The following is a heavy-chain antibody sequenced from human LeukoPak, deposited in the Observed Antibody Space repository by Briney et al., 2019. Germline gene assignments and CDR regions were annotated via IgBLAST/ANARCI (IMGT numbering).Heavy chain of an antibody. CDR1: GDSVSSNSAA. J-gene: IGHJ4*02. V-gene: IGHV6-1*01. D-gene: IGHD6-19*01. CDR2: TYYRSKWYY. Sequence: SQTLSLTRAISGDSVSSNSAAWNWVRQSPSRGLEWLGRTYYRSKWYYDYAVSVKSRISISADTSKNQFSLQLDSVTPDDTAVYYCGRAAGYSSGYYNYWGQGTLVTVSS. CDR3: GRAAGYSSGYYNY.